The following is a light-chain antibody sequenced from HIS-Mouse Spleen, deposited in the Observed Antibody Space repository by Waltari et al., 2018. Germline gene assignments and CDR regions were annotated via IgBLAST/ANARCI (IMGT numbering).Light chain of an antibody. CDR2: DVS. Sequence: QSALTQPASVSGSPGQSITLSCTGTSSDVGGXNXVSXYQQHPGKAPKLMIYDVSNRPSGVSNRFSGSKSGNTASLTISGLQAEDEADYYCSSYTSSSFNVVFGGGTKLTVL. J-gene: IGLJ2*01. V-gene: IGLV2-14*03. CDR1: SSDVGGXNX. CDR3: SSYTSSSFNVV.